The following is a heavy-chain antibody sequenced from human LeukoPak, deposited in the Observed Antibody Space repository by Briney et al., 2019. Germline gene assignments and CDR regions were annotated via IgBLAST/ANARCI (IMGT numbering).Heavy chain of an antibody. D-gene: IGHD4/OR15-4a*01. CDR1: AFTFSSHA. V-gene: IGHV3-53*01. J-gene: IGHJ4*02. CDR3: ARDDGGDYGLDY. CDR2: IYSGGST. Sequence: PGGSLRLSCAASAFTFSSHAMSWVRQTPGKGLEWVSVIYSGGSTYYADSVKGRFTISRDNSKNTLFLQMNSLRAEDTAVYYCARDDGGDYGLDYWGQGTLVTVSS.